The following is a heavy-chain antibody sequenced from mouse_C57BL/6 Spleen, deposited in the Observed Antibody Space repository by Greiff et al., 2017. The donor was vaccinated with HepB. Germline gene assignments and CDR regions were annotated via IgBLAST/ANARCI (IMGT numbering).Heavy chain of an antibody. CDR1: GYTFTSYW. J-gene: IGHJ1*03. D-gene: IGHD1-1*01. CDR2: VDPNSGGT. CDR3: ARALITTVGGYIDV. Sequence: QVQLQQPGAELVKPGASVKLSCKASGYTFTSYWMHWVKQRPGRGLEWIGRVDPNSGGTKYNEKFKSKATLTVDKPSSTAYMQRSSLTSKESAVYYCARALITTVGGYIDVWGTGTTVTVSS. V-gene: IGHV1-72*01.